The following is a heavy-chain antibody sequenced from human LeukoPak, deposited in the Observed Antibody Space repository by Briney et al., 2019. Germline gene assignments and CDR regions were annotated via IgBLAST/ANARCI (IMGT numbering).Heavy chain of an antibody. CDR3: AKTLTYYFDY. J-gene: IGHJ4*02. CDR2: IRGSVGST. D-gene: IGHD4-17*01. Sequence: GGSLRLSCAASGFTFSSYAMSWVRQAPGKGLEWVASIRGSVGSTYYADSVKGRFTISRDNSKNTLYLQMNSLRAEDTAVYYCAKTLTYYFDYWGQGTLVTVSS. CDR1: GFTFSSYA. V-gene: IGHV3-23*01.